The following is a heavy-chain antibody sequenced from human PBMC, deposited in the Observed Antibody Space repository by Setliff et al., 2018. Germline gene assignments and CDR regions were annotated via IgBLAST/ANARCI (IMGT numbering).Heavy chain of an antibody. D-gene: IGHD2-2*01. CDR3: ARAHSSTLSVHDY. Sequence: GGSLRLSCAASGFTFHDYAMHWVRQAPGKGLEWVSGITGSSTTYEDSVKGRFTISRDNAKNTLYLQMNSLRAEDTAVYYCARAHSSTLSVHDYWGQGTLVTVSS. CDR2: ITGSST. CDR1: GFTFHDYA. J-gene: IGHJ4*02. V-gene: IGHV3-74*01.